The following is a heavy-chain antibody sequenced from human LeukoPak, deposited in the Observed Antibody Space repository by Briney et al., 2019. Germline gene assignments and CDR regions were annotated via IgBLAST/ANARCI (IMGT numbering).Heavy chain of an antibody. J-gene: IGHJ4*02. CDR1: GGSISSYY. Sequence: SETLSLTCTVSGGSISSYYWSWIRQPPGKGLEWIGYIYYSGTPNYNPSLKSRVPISVDTSKNQFSLKLSSVTAAAPAVYSCARHRSGNGPLVYWGQGTLVTVSS. CDR2: IYYSGTP. V-gene: IGHV4-59*08. CDR3: ARHRSGNGPLVY. D-gene: IGHD5-12*01.